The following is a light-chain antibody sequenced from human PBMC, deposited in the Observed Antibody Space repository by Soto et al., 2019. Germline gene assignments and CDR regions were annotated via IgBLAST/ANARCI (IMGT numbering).Light chain of an antibody. CDR2: DAS. CDR3: QQFGISPWT. V-gene: IGKV3D-15*01. CDR1: QSIRSN. Sequence: GLSQSPATLSVSTGERVSFSCSASQSIRSNLAWYQHKPGQAPRLLISDASAGATGIPARFSGSGSVTNFTLTISRLEPEDFAVYYCQQFGISPWTFGQATKVDIK. J-gene: IGKJ1*01.